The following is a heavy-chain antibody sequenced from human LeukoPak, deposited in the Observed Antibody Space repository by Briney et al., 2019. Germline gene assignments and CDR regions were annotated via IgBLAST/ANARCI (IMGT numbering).Heavy chain of an antibody. CDR2: FDPEDGET. V-gene: IGHV1-24*01. D-gene: IGHD3-22*01. J-gene: IGHJ4*02. CDR3: ATAPYYYDSSGYSEYFDY. CDR1: GYTLTELS. Sequence: ASVNVSFTVSGYTLTELSMHWVRQAPGKGLEWMGGFDPEDGETIYAQKFQGRVTMTEDTSTDTAYMELSSLRSEDTAVYYCATAPYYYDSSGYSEYFDYWGQGTLVTVSS.